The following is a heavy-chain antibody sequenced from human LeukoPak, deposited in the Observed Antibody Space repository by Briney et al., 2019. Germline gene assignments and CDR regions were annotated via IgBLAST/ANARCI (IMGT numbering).Heavy chain of an antibody. CDR2: ISGSGGST. Sequence: GGSLRLSCAASGFTFSNYWMSWVRQAPGKGLEWVSAISGSGGSTYYADSVKGRFTISRDNSKNTLYLQMNSLRAEDTAVYYCAREDIVVVTALSDWGQGTLVTVSS. CDR3: AREDIVVVTALSD. CDR1: GFTFSNYW. V-gene: IGHV3-23*01. J-gene: IGHJ4*02. D-gene: IGHD2-21*02.